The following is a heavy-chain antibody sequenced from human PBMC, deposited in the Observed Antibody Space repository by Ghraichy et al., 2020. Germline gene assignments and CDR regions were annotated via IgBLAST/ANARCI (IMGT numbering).Heavy chain of an antibody. J-gene: IGHJ6*02. CDR2: INHSGST. CDR1: GGSFSGYY. V-gene: IGHV4-34*01. D-gene: IGHD3-3*01. CDR3: ARGPVEEWLLYLPLDYYYGMDV. Sequence: SETLSLTCAVYGGSFSGYYWSWIRQPPGKGLEWIGEINHSGSTNYNPSLKSRVTISVDTSKNQFSLKLSSVTAADTAVYYCARGPVEEWLLYLPLDYYYGMDVWGQGTTVTVSS.